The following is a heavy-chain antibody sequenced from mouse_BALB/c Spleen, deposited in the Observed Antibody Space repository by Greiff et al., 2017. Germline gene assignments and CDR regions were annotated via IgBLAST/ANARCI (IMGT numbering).Heavy chain of an antibody. CDR3: ARSGGTGGFDY. J-gene: IGHJ2*01. D-gene: IGHD4-1*01. Sequence: QVQLQQSGAELVRPGTSVKVSCKASGYAFTNYLIEWVKQRPGQGLEWIGVINPGSGGTNYNEKFKGKATLTADKSSSTAYMQLSSLTSEDSAVYYCARSGGTGGFDYWGQGTTLTVSS. CDR1: GYAFTNYL. V-gene: IGHV1-54*01. CDR2: INPGSGGT.